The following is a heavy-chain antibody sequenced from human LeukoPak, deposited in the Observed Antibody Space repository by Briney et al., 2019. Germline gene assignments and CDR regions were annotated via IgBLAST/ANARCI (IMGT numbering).Heavy chain of an antibody. Sequence: ASVKVSCKASGYTFTAYYMHWVRQAPGQGLEWMGWIYPNTGDTNSAQKFQGRVTMTRDTSISTAYMKLSRLRSDDTAVYYCARDYGDYSDYWGQGTLVTVSS. CDR1: GYTFTAYY. CDR3: ARDYGDYSDY. J-gene: IGHJ4*02. V-gene: IGHV1-2*02. D-gene: IGHD4-17*01. CDR2: IYPNTGDT.